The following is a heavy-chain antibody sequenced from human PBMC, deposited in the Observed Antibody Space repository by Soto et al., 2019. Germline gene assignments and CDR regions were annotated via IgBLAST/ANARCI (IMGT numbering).Heavy chain of an antibody. CDR3: ARFEGWFDP. CDR1: GGSISSGGYS. J-gene: IGHJ5*02. Sequence: PSETLSLTCAASGGSISSGGYSWSWIRQPPGKGLEWIGYIYHSGSTYYNPSLKSRVTISVDTSKNQFSLKLSSVTAADTAVYYCARFEGWFDPWGQGTLVTVSS. V-gene: IGHV4-30-2*01. CDR2: IYHSGST.